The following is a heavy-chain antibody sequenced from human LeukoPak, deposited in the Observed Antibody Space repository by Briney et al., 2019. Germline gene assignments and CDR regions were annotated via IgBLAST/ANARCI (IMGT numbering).Heavy chain of an antibody. Sequence: ASVKVSCKVSGYTLTELSMHWVRQAPGKGLEWMGGFDPEDGETIYAQKFQGRVTMTEDTSTDTAYMELSSLRSEDTAVYYCASRGDCYDSSGYSGGFDYWGQGTLVTVSS. V-gene: IGHV1-24*01. CDR3: ASRGDCYDSSGYSGGFDY. CDR1: GYTLTELS. J-gene: IGHJ4*02. CDR2: FDPEDGET. D-gene: IGHD3-22*01.